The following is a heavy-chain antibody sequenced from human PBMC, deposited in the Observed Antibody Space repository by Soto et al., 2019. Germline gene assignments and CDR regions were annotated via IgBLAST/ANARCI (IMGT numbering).Heavy chain of an antibody. Sequence: PGRSLRLSCAASGLTFSSYWMHCVRQAPGKGLVWVSRINSDGSSTSYADSVQGRLTISRDNAKNTLYLQMNSLRAEDTAVYYCVRGDGDYNDGNGYLARHWGQGTLVTVSS. CDR2: INSDGSST. V-gene: IGHV3-74*01. CDR3: VRGDGDYNDGNGYLARH. D-gene: IGHD5-18*01. CDR1: GLTFSSYW. J-gene: IGHJ4*02.